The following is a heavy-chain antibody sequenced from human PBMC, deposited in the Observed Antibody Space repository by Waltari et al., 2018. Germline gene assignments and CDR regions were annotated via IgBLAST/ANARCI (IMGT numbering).Heavy chain of an antibody. CDR3: ARGHDSSGYYFHYFDY. Sequence: QVQLVQSGAEVKKPGSSVKVSCKASGGTFSSYAISWVRPAPGQGLEWMGGIIPIFGTANYAQKFQGRVTITTDESTSTAYMELSSLRSEDTAVYYCARGHDSSGYYFHYFDYWGQGTLVTVSS. CDR1: GGTFSSYA. J-gene: IGHJ4*02. V-gene: IGHV1-69*05. CDR2: IIPIFGTA. D-gene: IGHD3-22*01.